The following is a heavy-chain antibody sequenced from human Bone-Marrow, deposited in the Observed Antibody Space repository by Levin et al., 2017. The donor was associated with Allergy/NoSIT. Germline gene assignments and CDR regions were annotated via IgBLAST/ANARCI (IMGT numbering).Heavy chain of an antibody. V-gene: IGHV3-33*01. CDR1: GFAFSSYG. J-gene: IGHJ6*03. CDR3: ARDPFYASGTYTSSWSFYFMDV. Sequence: GGSLRLSCAASGFAFSSYGIHWVRQAPGQGLEWVAVIWLDASKEYYADSVRGRFTVSRDNSKNTAFLQMNSLTAEDTAMYFCARDPFYASGTYTSSWSFYFMDVWGKGATVTVSS. CDR2: IWLDASKE. D-gene: IGHD2/OR15-2a*01.